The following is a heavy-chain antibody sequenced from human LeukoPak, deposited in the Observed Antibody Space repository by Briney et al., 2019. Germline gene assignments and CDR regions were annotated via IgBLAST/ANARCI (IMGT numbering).Heavy chain of an antibody. CDR2: ISSSSGYI. V-gene: IGHV3-21*01. Sequence: GGSLRLSCAASGFTFSSYSMNWVRQAPGKGLEWVSSISSSSGYIYYADSVKGRFTISRDNAKNSLYLQMNSLRAEDTAVYYCARDRGRGYSGYDNSFDPWGQGTLVTVSS. J-gene: IGHJ5*02. CDR3: ARDRGRGYSGYDNSFDP. CDR1: GFTFSSYS. D-gene: IGHD5-12*01.